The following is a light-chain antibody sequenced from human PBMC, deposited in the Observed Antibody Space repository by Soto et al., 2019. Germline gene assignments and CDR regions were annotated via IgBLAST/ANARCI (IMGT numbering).Light chain of an antibody. J-gene: IGKJ2*01. CDR1: HNISSH. V-gene: IGKV1-39*01. CDR2: AGS. CDR3: QHSFSIPYT. Sequence: DIQMTQSPSSLSAFIGDRVTITCRTSHNISSHLNSYHQKPGKAANLLIYAGSSWQSRVPSGFSGSGSGTDFTLTITSLQPDDFASYYCQHSFSIPYTFGQGTKLQIK.